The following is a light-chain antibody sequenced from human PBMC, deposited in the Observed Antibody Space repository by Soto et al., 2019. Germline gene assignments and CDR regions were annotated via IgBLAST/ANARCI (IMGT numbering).Light chain of an antibody. V-gene: IGKV3-11*01. CDR2: DVS. CDR3: QQYGRSPGWT. CDR1: QSVSSY. J-gene: IGKJ1*01. Sequence: TVLAQSPATLSLSPGERATLSCRASQSVSSYLAWYQQKPGQAPRLLIYDVSSRATGIPARFSGSGSGTDFTLTISSLEPEDFAVYYCQQYGRSPGWTFGQGTKVDIK.